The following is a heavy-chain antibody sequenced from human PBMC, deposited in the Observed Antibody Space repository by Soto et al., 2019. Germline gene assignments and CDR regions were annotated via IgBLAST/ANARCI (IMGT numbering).Heavy chain of an antibody. D-gene: IGHD2-15*01. CDR1: GFTFSDYY. J-gene: IGHJ6*02. CDR2: ISSSSYT. CDR3: ARSHDFRYCSGGSCYSLYYYYGMDV. Sequence: PGGSLRLSCAASGFTFSDYYMSWIRQAPGKGLEWVSYISSSSYTNYADSVKGRFTISRDNAKNSLYLQMNSLRAEDTAVYYCARSHDFRYCSGGSCYSLYYYYGMDVWGQGTTVTVSS. V-gene: IGHV3-11*06.